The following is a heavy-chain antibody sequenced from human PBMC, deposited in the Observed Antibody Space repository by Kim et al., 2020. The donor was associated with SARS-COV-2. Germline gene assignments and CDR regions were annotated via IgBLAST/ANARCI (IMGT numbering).Heavy chain of an antibody. D-gene: IGHD5-12*01. V-gene: IGHV4-59*10. J-gene: IGHJ5*02. Sequence: YNPSLKSRVTMSVDTSKNQFSLKLSSVTAADTAVYYCARFQRGFDNWFDPWGQGTLVTVSS. CDR3: ARFQRGFDNWFDP.